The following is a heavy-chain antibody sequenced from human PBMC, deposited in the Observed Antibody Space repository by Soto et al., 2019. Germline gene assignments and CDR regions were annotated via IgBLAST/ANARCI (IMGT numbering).Heavy chain of an antibody. V-gene: IGHV4-39*01. CDR2: IYYSGST. CDR3: ARHVSYYGMDV. J-gene: IGHJ6*02. CDR1: GGSISSSSYY. Sequence: ETLSLTCIVSGGSISSSSYYWGWIRQPPGKGLEWIGSIYYSGSTYYNPSLKSRVTISVDTSKNQFSLKLSSVTAADTAVYYCARHVSYYGMDVWGQGTTVTVSS.